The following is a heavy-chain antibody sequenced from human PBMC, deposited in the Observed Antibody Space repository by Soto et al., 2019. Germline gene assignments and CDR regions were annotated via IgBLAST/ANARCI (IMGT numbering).Heavy chain of an antibody. Sequence: EVQLVESGGSLVQPGGSLRLSCVASGFTFSSYWMHWVRQAPGKGLVWVSRINSDGSRIDYADSVKGRFAISRDNAKNTLYLPMNSLSAEDMGVYYCCGLPYWGQGTLVTVSS. CDR3: CGLPY. CDR2: INSDGSRI. V-gene: IGHV3-74*01. D-gene: IGHD2-21*01. J-gene: IGHJ4*02. CDR1: GFTFSSYW.